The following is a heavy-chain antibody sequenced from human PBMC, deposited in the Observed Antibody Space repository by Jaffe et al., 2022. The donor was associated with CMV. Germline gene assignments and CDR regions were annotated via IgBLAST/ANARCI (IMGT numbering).Heavy chain of an antibody. J-gene: IGHJ6*03. CDR2: IDPSDSYT. D-gene: IGHD6-19*01. V-gene: IGHV5-10-1*03. Sequence: EVQLVQSGAEVKKPGESLRISCKGSGYSFTNYWISWVRQMPGKGLEWMGRIDPSDSYTNYRPSFQGHVTISADKSISTAYLQWSSLKASDTAMYYCARHPWGSGWSEDYYYMDVWGKGTTVTVSS. CDR3: ARHPWGSGWSEDYYYMDV. CDR1: GYSFTNYW.